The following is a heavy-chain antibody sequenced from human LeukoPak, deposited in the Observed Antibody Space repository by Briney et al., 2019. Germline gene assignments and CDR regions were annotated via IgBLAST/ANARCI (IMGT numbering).Heavy chain of an antibody. V-gene: IGHV3-20*04. J-gene: IGHJ4*02. D-gene: IGHD2-21*02. CDR2: INWNGGST. CDR1: GCTFDDYC. Sequence: PGGSLRLSCAVSGCTFDDYCVSWVRQAPGKGLEWVSGINWNGGSTGYADSVKGRFTISRDNAKKSVYLKMNSLRGEDTALYYCARDYCGGDCYPFDYWGQGTLVTVSS. CDR3: ARDYCGGDCYPFDY.